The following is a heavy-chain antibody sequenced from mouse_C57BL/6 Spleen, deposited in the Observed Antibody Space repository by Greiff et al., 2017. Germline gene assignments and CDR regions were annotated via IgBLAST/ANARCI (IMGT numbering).Heavy chain of an antibody. CDR3: TRDSNYDYYAMDY. D-gene: IGHD2-5*01. CDR1: GYTFTDYE. Sequence: VQLQESGAELVRPGASVTLSCKASGYTFTDYEMHWVKQTPVHGLEWIGAIDPETGGTAYNQKFKGKAILTADKSSSTAYMELRSLTSEDSAVYYCTRDSNYDYYAMDYWGQGTSVTVSS. J-gene: IGHJ4*01. CDR2: IDPETGGT. V-gene: IGHV1-15*01.